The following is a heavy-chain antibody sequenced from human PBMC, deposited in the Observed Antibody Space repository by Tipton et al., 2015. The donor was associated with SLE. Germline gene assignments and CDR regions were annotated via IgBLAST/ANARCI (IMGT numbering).Heavy chain of an antibody. V-gene: IGHV4-34*01. CDR2: INHSGTT. D-gene: IGHD4-17*01. Sequence: LRLSCAVYGGAFSGYYCSWIRQPPGEGVEGVGEINHSGTTNYNPSLKSLVTISVDTSKNQFSLKLTSLTAADTAVYYCARGLYGDEPGYWGQGTLVTVSS. CDR1: GGAFSGYY. CDR3: ARGLYGDEPGY. J-gene: IGHJ4*02.